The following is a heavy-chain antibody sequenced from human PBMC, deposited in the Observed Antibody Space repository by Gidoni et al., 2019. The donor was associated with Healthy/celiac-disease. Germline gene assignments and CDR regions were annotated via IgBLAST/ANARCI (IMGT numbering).Heavy chain of an antibody. Sequence: QVQLQESGPGLVKPSQTLSLTCTVSGGSISSGSYYWSWIRQPAGKGLEWIGRIYTSGSTNYNPPLKRRVTISVETSKNQFSLKLGSVTAADTAVYYCARIGGYDYGYFDYWGQGTLVTVSS. V-gene: IGHV4-61*02. D-gene: IGHD5-12*01. CDR2: IYTSGST. CDR3: ARIGGYDYGYFDY. J-gene: IGHJ4*02. CDR1: GGSISSGSYY.